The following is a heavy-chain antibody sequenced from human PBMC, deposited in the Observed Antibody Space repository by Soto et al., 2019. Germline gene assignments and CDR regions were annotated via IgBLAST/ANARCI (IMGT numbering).Heavy chain of an antibody. CDR1: GFTFSSYG. CDR2: ISYDGSNK. CDR3: AKGEYYDSSGFLADY. J-gene: IGHJ4*02. V-gene: IGHV3-30*18. Sequence: GGSLRLSCAASGFTFSSYGMHWVRQAPGKGLEWVAVISYDGSNKYYADSVKGRFTISRDNSKNTLYLQMNSLRAEDTAVYYCAKGEYYDSSGFLADYWGQGTLVTV. D-gene: IGHD3-22*01.